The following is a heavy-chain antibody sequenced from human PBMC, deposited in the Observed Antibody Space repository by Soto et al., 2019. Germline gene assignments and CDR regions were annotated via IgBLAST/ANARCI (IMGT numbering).Heavy chain of an antibody. V-gene: IGHV3-13*04. CDR1: GFTFSSYD. CDR2: IGTAGDT. CDR3: VVGTIAAAGQQPSQFDY. J-gene: IGHJ4*02. Sequence: GGSLRLSCAASGFTFSSYDMHWVRQATGKGLEWVSAIGTAGDTYYPGSVKGRFTISRENAKNSLYLQMNSLRAGDTAVYYCVVGTIAAAGQQPSQFDYWGQGTLVTVSS. D-gene: IGHD6-13*01.